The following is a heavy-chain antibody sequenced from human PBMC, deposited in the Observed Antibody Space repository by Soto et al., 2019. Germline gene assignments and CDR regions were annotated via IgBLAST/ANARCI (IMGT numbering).Heavy chain of an antibody. Sequence: GSVKGSGKASIGAVSGSSNKWVRQAPGQRLEWMGIINPSGGSTNYAQKLQGRVTMTRDTSTSTVYMELSSLRSEDTAVYYCAREYPTIVVVAAIGMDVWGQGTTVTVSS. V-gene: IGHV1-46*03. CDR1: IGAVSGSS. CDR3: AREYPTIVVVAAIGMDV. CDR2: INPSGGST. J-gene: IGHJ6*02. D-gene: IGHD2-15*01.